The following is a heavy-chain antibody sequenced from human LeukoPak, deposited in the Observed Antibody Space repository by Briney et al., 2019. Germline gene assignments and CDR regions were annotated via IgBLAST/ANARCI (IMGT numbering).Heavy chain of an antibody. V-gene: IGHV1-2*02. Sequence: ASVKVSCKASGYTFTNHYIHWVRQAPGQGLEWMGWINPNSGGTNSAQKFQGRVTMTRDTSISTAYMELSRLRSDDTAVYYCARDQATVTTPWVDSWGQGSLVTVSS. J-gene: IGHJ4*02. CDR2: INPNSGGT. CDR1: GYTFTNHY. CDR3: ARDQATVTTPWVDS. D-gene: IGHD4-17*01.